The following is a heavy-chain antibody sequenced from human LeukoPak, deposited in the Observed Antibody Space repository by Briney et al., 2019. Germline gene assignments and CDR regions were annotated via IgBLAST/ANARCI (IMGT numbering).Heavy chain of an antibody. CDR2: ISISGDTT. J-gene: IGHJ4*02. V-gene: IGHV3-23*01. Sequence: GGSLSLSCVASGFTFSSHAMTWVRQAPGKELEWVSAISISGDTTYYADAVKGRFTISRDNSKNTVYLQMNSLRAEDTAVYYCANEIRPNDYWGQGTLVTVSS. CDR3: ANEIRPNDY. CDR1: GFTFSSHA. D-gene: IGHD4-17*01.